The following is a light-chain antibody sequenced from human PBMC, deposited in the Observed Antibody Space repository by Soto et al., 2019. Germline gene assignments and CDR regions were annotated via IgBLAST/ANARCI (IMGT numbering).Light chain of an antibody. Sequence: EIVLTQSPGTLSLSPGERATLSCRASQSIGSSYLAWYQQKHGQAPRLLIYGASSRANDIPDRFSVSGSGTDFTLTISRLDPKDFAGYYCAHYVYSSDTVGQGTKLEIK. CDR2: GAS. CDR3: AHYVYSSDT. V-gene: IGKV3-20*01. J-gene: IGKJ2*01. CDR1: QSIGSSY.